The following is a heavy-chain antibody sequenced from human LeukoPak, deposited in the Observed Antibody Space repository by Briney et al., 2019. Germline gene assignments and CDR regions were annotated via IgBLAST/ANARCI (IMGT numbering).Heavy chain of an antibody. J-gene: IGHJ4*02. CDR3: ARDSTTFDF. D-gene: IGHD1-1*01. Sequence: GGSLRLSCAASGFTFSSYSMNWVRQASGMGLEWVSSITFSSTYIYYADSVKGRFTISRDNAKNSLYLQMNSLRAEDTAVYYCARDSTTFDFWGQGTLVIVSS. CDR2: ITFSSTYI. V-gene: IGHV3-21*01. CDR1: GFTFSSYS.